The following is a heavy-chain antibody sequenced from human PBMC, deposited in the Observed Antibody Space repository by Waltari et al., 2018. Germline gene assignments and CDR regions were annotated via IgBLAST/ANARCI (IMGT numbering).Heavy chain of an antibody. J-gene: IGHJ6*02. Sequence: VQLVQSGAEVKKPGESLRISCKGSGYSFTSYWISWVRQLPGKGLEWMGRIDPSDAYPNYSPSFQGHVTISADKSISTAYLQWSSLKASDTAMYYCARSVGATVYYYYGMDVWGQGTTVTVSS. D-gene: IGHD1-26*01. CDR1: GYSFTSYW. CDR2: IDPSDAYP. CDR3: ARSVGATVYYYYGMDV. V-gene: IGHV5-10-1*03.